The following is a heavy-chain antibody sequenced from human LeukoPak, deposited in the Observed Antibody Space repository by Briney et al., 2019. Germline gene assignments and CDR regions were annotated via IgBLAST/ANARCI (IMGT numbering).Heavy chain of an antibody. Sequence: GASVKVSCKASVYTFTSYDINWVRQATGQGLEWMGWMNPNSGNTGYAQKFQGRVTMTRNTSISTAYMELSSLRSEDTAVYYCARGLYCSGGSCHGWFDPWGQGTLVTVSS. V-gene: IGHV1-8*01. J-gene: IGHJ5*02. CDR3: ARGLYCSGGSCHGWFDP. CDR1: VYTFTSYD. D-gene: IGHD2-15*01. CDR2: MNPNSGNT.